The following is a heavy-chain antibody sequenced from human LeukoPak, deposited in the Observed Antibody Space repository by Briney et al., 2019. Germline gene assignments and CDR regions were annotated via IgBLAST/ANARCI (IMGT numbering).Heavy chain of an antibody. Sequence: ASLKVSCRASRYTFTGYYMHWVRQAPGQGLEWMGRINPKSGGTNYAQRFQGRVTMTRDTFISTAYMELSRLRSDDTAVYYCARDLGNNWSLDYWGQGNLVTVSS. V-gene: IGHV1-2*06. J-gene: IGHJ4*02. CDR2: INPKSGGT. CDR1: RYTFTGYY. CDR3: ARDLGNNWSLDY. D-gene: IGHD3-3*01.